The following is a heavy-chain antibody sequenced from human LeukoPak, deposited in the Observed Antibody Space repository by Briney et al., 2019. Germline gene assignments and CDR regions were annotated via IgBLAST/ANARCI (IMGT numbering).Heavy chain of an antibody. Sequence: KPSETLSLTCTVSGGSISPLYWSWIRQPPGKGLEFIGYIYYSGTTNYNPFLKSRVTLSVDTSKNQFSLKLSSVTAADTAVYYCARGGVAAKYYFDYWSQGTLVTVSS. CDR2: IYYSGTT. V-gene: IGHV4-59*11. J-gene: IGHJ4*02. CDR3: ARGGVAAKYYFDY. D-gene: IGHD3-10*01. CDR1: GGSISPLY.